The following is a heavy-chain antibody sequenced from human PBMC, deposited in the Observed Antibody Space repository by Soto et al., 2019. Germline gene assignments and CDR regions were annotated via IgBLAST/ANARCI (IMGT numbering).Heavy chain of an antibody. V-gene: IGHV5-10-1*01. J-gene: IGHJ6*02. CDR1: GYSFTSYW. CDR3: ARRRDGYNYYYYYGMDV. CDR2: IDPSDSYT. Sequence: LKISCKGSGYSFTSYWISWVRQMPGKGLEWMGRIDPSDSYTNYSPSFQGHVTISADKSISTAYLQWSSLKASDTAMYYCARRRDGYNYYYYYGMDVWGQGTTVTVSS. D-gene: IGHD5-12*01.